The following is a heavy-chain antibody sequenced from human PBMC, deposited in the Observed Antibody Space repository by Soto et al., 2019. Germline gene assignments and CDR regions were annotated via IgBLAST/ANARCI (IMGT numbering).Heavy chain of an antibody. J-gene: IGHJ4*02. CDR2: INHSGTV. V-gene: IGHV4-34*01. D-gene: IGHD3-10*01. CDR1: GGAFNGYY. CDR3: ARAGAALVRGSIGGFDY. Sequence: QVHLQQWGAGLLKPSETLSLTCAVNGGAFNGYYWTWIRQSPGKGLQWIGEINHSGTVDYNPSLKSRVTFSSYTSKKQFSLTLTSVTAADPSVYYCARAGAALVRGSIGGFDYWGQGTLVTVSS.